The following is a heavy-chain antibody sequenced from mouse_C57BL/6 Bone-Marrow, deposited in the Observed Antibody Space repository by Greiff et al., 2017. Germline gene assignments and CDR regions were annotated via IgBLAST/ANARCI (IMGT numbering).Heavy chain of an antibody. J-gene: IGHJ2*01. Sequence: QVQLQQSGAELVRPGTSVKMSCKASGYTFTDYWIGWAKPRPGHGLEWIGDIYPGGGYTNYNEKFKGKATLTADKSSSTAYMQFSSLTSEDSAIYSCARFQIYYYGSIYFDYWGQGTTLTVSS. D-gene: IGHD1-1*01. V-gene: IGHV1-63*01. CDR3: ARFQIYYYGSIYFDY. CDR1: GYTFTDYW. CDR2: IYPGGGYT.